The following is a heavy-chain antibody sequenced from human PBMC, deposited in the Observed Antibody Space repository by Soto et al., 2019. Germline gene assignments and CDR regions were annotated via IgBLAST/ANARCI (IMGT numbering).Heavy chain of an antibody. J-gene: IGHJ4*02. V-gene: IGHV1-2*04. CDR1: GYTFTGYY. D-gene: IGHD4-17*01. CDR3: ARAPALVTVTRFDY. Sequence: ASVKVSCKASGYTFTGYYMHWVRQAPGQGLEWMGWINPNSGGTNYAQKFQGWVTMTRDTSISTAYMELSRLRSEDTAVYYFARAPALVTVTRFDYWGQGTLVTVSS. CDR2: INPNSGGT.